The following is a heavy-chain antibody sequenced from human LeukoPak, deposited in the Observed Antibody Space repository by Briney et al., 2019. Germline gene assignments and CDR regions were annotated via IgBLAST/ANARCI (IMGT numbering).Heavy chain of an antibody. J-gene: IGHJ4*02. CDR2: IYYSGST. D-gene: IGHD3-16*01. V-gene: IGHV4-59*01. CDR3: ARGRRPAGLSARYYFDF. CDR1: GGCISSYY. Sequence: SETLSLTCTVSGGCISSYYWSWIRRTPGKEMEWIGNIYYSGSTDYNPSLKSRVTISLDMSQTQFSLNLTSVTAADTAVYYCARGRRPAGLSARYYFDFWGQGTLVPVSS.